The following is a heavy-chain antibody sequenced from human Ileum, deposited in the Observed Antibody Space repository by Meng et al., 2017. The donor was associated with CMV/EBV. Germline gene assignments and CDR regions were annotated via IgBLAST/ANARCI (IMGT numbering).Heavy chain of an antibody. D-gene: IGHD5-24*01. CDR3: ARDLGPKHDYNWRGFDI. J-gene: IGHJ3*02. CDR1: GVAVSSNF. V-gene: IGHV3-66*02. Sequence: GGSLRLSCAASGVAVSSNFFSWVRQAPGKGLEWVSVIYSGGTTYYTESVNGRFTISRDGSKNMVYLQMNSLRPEDTAMYYCARDLGPKHDYNWRGFDIWGQGTMVTVSS. CDR2: IYSGGTT.